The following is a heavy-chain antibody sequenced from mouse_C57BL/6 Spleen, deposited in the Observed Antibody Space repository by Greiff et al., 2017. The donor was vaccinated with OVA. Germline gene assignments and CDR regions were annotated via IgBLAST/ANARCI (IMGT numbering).Heavy chain of an antibody. D-gene: IGHD2-1*01. CDR3: ARDETTLFAY. Sequence: EVKLVESGGGLVKPGGSLKLSCAASGFTFSSYAMSWVRQTPEKRLEWVATISDGGSYTYYPDNVKGRFTISRDNAKNNLYLQMSHLKSEDTAMYYCARDETTLFAYWGQGTLVTVSA. J-gene: IGHJ3*01. V-gene: IGHV5-4*01. CDR2: ISDGGSYT. CDR1: GFTFSSYA.